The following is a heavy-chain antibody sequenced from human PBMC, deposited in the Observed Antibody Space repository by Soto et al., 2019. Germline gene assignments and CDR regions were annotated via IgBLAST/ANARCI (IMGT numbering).Heavy chain of an antibody. Sequence: EVQLVESGGGLIKPGGSLRLSCAVSGFTFSNAWITWVRQAPGKGLEWVGRIKSKTDGGTTDYAAPVKGRFTISGDDSKNTLYLQMNSLKTEDTAVYYCTTQYYYDSSGSLLNWGQGTLVIVSS. CDR1: GFTFSNAW. CDR3: TTQYYYDSSGSLLN. CDR2: IKSKTDGGTT. V-gene: IGHV3-15*01. J-gene: IGHJ4*02. D-gene: IGHD3-22*01.